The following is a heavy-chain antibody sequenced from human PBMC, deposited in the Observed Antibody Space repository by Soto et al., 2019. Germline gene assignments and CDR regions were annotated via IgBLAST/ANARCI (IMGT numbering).Heavy chain of an antibody. J-gene: IGHJ6*02. CDR3: AKMDKRGYYYYGMDV. CDR2: VSGSGSST. D-gene: IGHD2-2*03. CDR1: GFTFSSYA. V-gene: IGHV3-23*01. Sequence: GGSLRLSCAASGFTFSSYAMSWVRQAPGKGLEWVSAVSGSGSSTYYADSVKGQFTISRDNSKNALYLQMNSLRAEDTAVYYCAKMDKRGYYYYGMDVWGQGTTVTVSS.